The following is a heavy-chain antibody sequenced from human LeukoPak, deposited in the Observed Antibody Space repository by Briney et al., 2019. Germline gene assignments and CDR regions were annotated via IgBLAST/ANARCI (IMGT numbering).Heavy chain of an antibody. J-gene: IGHJ3*02. CDR2: TYHSGGT. D-gene: IGHD3-9*01. Sequence: PSGTLSLTCAVSGGSISSGGYSWSWIRQPPGKGLEWIGYTYHSGGTYYNPSLKSRVTISVDRSKNQFSLKLSSVTAADTAVYYCASSLAYYDILTGYAAGAFDIWGQGTMVTVSS. CDR1: GGSISSGGYS. V-gene: IGHV4-30-2*01. CDR3: ASSLAYYDILTGYAAGAFDI.